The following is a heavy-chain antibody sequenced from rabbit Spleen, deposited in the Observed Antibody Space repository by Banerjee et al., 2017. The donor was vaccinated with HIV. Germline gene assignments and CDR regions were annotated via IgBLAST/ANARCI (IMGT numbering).Heavy chain of an antibody. CDR1: GFSFSSSYW. J-gene: IGHJ6*01. Sequence: QEQLEESGGDLVKPEGSLTLTCTASGFSFSSSYWICWVRQAPGKGLEWTACIATSNNGNAYANWAKGRFTISKTSSTTVTLQMTRLTAADTATYFCARDTSSSFSSYGMDLWGPGTLVTVS. V-gene: IGHV1S45*01. D-gene: IGHD1-1*01. CDR2: IATSNNGN. CDR3: ARDTSSSFSSYGMDL.